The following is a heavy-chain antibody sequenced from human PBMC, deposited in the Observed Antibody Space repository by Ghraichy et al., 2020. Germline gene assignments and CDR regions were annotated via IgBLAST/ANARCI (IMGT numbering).Heavy chain of an antibody. V-gene: IGHV6-1*01. Sequence: SQTLSLTCAISGDSVSSNSAAWNWIRQSPSRGLEWLGRTYYRSRWYNDYAVSVKSRITIKPDTSKNQFSLQLNSVTPEDTAVYYCAREVPPREYRSYYFDYWGQGTLVTVSS. CDR2: TYYRSRWYN. J-gene: IGHJ4*02. CDR3: AREVPPREYRSYYFDY. CDR1: GDSVSSNSAA. D-gene: IGHD5-18*01.